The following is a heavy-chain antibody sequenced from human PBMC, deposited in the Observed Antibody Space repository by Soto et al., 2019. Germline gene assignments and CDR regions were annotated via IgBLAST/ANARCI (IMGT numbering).Heavy chain of an antibody. CDR1: GYTFTSYD. CDR3: AILPASYDYIWGSYRGNWFDP. V-gene: IGHV1-8*01. CDR2: MNPNSGNT. J-gene: IGHJ5*02. Sequence: ASVKVSCKASGYTFTSYDINWVRQATGQGLEWMGWMNPNSGNTGYAQKFQGRVTMTRNTSISTAYMELSSLRSEDTAVYYCAILPASYDYIWGSYRGNWFDPWGQGTLVTVSS. D-gene: IGHD3-16*02.